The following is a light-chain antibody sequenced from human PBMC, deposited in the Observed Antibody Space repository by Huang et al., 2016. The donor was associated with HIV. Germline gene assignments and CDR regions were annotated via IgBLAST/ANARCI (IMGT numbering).Light chain of an antibody. Sequence: DIQMTQSPSSLSASVGDTITVSCRASQSIRTYLNWYQRRPGRAPNLLIYSASNLQGGVPTRFSASGSGTHFTRTIAGLRPEDFATYYCQQSFTMPYTFGQGTKLDLK. J-gene: IGKJ2*01. CDR1: QSIRTY. CDR3: QQSFTMPYT. CDR2: SAS. V-gene: IGKV1-39*01.